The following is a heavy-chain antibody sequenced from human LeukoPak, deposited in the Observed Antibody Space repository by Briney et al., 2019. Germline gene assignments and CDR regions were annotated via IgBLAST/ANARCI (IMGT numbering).Heavy chain of an antibody. CDR3: AGDFWSGYYFRD. J-gene: IGHJ4*02. CDR1: GGSFSGYY. D-gene: IGHD3-3*01. CDR2: INHSGST. Sequence: PSETLSLTCAVYGGSFSGYYWSWIRQPPGKGLEWIGEINHSGSTNYNPSLKSRVTISVDTSKNQFSLKLSSVTAADTAVYYCAGDFWSGYYFRDWGQGTPVTVSS. V-gene: IGHV4-34*01.